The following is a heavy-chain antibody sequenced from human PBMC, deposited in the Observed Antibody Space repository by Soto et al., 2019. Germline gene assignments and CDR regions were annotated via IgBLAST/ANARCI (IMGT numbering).Heavy chain of an antibody. Sequence: SVKVSCKASGGTFSSYAISWVRQAPGQGLEWMGGIIPIFGTANYAQKFQGRVTLTADESTSTAYMELSSLRSEDTAVYYCARDSAPRISIAARPDPYYYYGMDVWGQGTTVTVSS. J-gene: IGHJ6*02. V-gene: IGHV1-69*13. CDR2: IIPIFGTA. CDR1: GGTFSSYA. D-gene: IGHD6-6*01. CDR3: ARDSAPRISIAARPDPYYYYGMDV.